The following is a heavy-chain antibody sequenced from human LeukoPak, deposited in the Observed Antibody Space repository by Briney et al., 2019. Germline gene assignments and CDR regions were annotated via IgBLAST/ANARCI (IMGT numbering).Heavy chain of an antibody. V-gene: IGHV3-7*01. Sequence: PGGSLRLSCAASGFTFSSYWMSWVRQAPGKGLEWVANIKQDGSEKYYVDSVKGRFTISRDNAKNSLYLQMNSLRAEDTAVYYCAKDRLLVRPSRRFGEFAFDYWGQGTLVTVSS. CDR3: AKDRLLVRPSRRFGEFAFDY. D-gene: IGHD3-10*01. CDR1: GFTFSSYW. CDR2: IKQDGSEK. J-gene: IGHJ4*02.